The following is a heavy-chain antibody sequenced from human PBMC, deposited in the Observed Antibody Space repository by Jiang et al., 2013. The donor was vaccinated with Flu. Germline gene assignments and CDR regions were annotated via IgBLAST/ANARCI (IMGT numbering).Heavy chain of an antibody. Sequence: GSGLVKPSETLSLTCLVYDGSISGYYWTWIRQPPGKGLEWIGEINHSGTTNYTPSLKSRVTMSVDTSKNQFSLKVNSATAADTAVYYCARIRDYYDSSGSNSAWYFDLWGRGTLVTVSS. CDR2: INHSGTT. J-gene: IGHJ2*01. V-gene: IGHV4-34*01. CDR3: ARIRDYYDSSGSNSAWYFDL. CDR1: DGSISGYY. D-gene: IGHD3-22*01.